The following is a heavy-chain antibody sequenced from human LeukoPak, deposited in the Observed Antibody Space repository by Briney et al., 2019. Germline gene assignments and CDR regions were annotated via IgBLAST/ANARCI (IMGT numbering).Heavy chain of an antibody. CDR3: ARTQTRKWFGELLLPCYGMDV. V-gene: IGHV4-34*01. CDR1: GGSFSGYY. D-gene: IGHD3-10*01. J-gene: IGHJ6*02. Sequence: SETLSLTCAVYGGSFSGYYWRWIRQPPGKGLEWIGEINHSGSTNYNPSLKSRVTISVDTYKNQFTLKLSSVTAADTAEYYCARTQTRKWFGELLLPCYGMDVWGQGTTVTVSS. CDR2: INHSGST.